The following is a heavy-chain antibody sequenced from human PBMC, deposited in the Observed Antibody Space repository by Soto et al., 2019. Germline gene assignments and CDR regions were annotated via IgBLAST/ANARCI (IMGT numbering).Heavy chain of an antibody. D-gene: IGHD3-10*01. J-gene: IGHJ3*02. CDR2: IWYDGSNK. CDR3: ARDPGGLVGLKTDAFDI. V-gene: IGHV3-33*01. CDR1: GFTFSSYG. Sequence: GGSLRLSCAASGFTFSSYGMHWVRQAPGKGLEWVAVIWYDGSNKYYADSVKGRFTISRDNSKNTLYLQMNSLRAVDTAVYYCARDPGGLVGLKTDAFDIWGQGTMVTVSS.